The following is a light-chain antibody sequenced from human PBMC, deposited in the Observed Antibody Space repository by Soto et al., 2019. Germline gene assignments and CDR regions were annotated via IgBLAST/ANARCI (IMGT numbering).Light chain of an antibody. J-gene: IGKJ4*01. CDR1: QSVRTSY. CDR2: GAS. V-gene: IGKV3-20*01. CDR3: QQYGSVPLT. Sequence: IVLTQSPGTLSLSPGERATLSCRASQSVRTSYLAWYQQKPGQAPRLLIYGASSRATGIPDRFSGSGSGADFTLTISRLEPEDFAVYYCQQYGSVPLTFGGGTKVEIK.